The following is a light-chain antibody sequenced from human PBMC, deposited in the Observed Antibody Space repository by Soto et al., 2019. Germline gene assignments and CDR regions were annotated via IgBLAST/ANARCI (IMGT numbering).Light chain of an antibody. J-gene: IGKJ1*01. V-gene: IGKV1-8*01. Sequence: AIQMTQSPSSLSASAGDRVTITCRASQDIGTYLVWYQQKPGKAPNLLIYSASTLHSGGPSRFSGSGAGTVFTLTISSLQSEDSVTYYCQQYFKLRTFGQGTKVEVK. CDR1: QDIGTY. CDR2: SAS. CDR3: QQYFKLRT.